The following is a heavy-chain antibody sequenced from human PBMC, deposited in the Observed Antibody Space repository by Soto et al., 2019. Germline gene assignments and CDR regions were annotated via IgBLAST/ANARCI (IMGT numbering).Heavy chain of an antibody. CDR3: AKKRLADNYYYYYGMDV. CDR1: GFTFSSYA. CDR2: ISASGGNT. Sequence: GGSLRLSCAASGFTFSSYAMSWVRQAPGKGLEWVSAISASGGNTYYADSVKGRFTISRDNSKNTLYLQMNSLRVEDTADYYCAKKRLADNYYYYYGMDVWGQGTTVTVSS. J-gene: IGHJ6*02. D-gene: IGHD3-9*01. V-gene: IGHV3-23*01.